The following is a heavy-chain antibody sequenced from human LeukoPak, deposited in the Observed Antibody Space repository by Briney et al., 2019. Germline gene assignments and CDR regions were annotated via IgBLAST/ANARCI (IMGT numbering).Heavy chain of an antibody. CDR1: GGTFSSYA. CDR2: IIPNLGIA. CDR3: ARSESTSGSYPPHYYYYGMDV. D-gene: IGHD1-26*01. Sequence: ASVKVSCKASGGTFSSYAISWVRQAPGQGLEWMGRIIPNLGIANYAQKFQGRVTITADKSTSTAYMELSSLRSEDTAVYYCARSESTSGSYPPHYYYYGMDVWGQGTTVTVSS. J-gene: IGHJ6*02. V-gene: IGHV1-69*04.